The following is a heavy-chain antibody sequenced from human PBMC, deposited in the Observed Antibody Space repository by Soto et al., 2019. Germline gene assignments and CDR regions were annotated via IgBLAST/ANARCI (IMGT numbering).Heavy chain of an antibody. CDR3: ARDHHRYSGYDYVEY. J-gene: IGHJ4*02. CDR1: GFTFSDYY. V-gene: IGHV3-11*05. D-gene: IGHD5-12*01. Sequence: GGSLRLSCAASGFTFSDYYMSWIRQAPGKGLEWVSYISSSSSYTNYADSVKGRFTISRDNAKNSLYLQMNSLRAEDTAVYYCARDHHRYSGYDYVEYWGQGTLGTVSS. CDR2: ISSSSSYT.